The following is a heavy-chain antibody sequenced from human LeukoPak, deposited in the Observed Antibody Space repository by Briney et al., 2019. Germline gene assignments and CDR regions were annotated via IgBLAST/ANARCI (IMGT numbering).Heavy chain of an antibody. CDR1: GGSISIGGYY. D-gene: IGHD3-10*01. CDR2: IYYSGIT. Sequence: SQTLSLTCTVSGGSISIGGYYWSWIRQHPGKVLEWIGYIYYSGITYYNPSLKSRVTISVDTSKSQFSLYLSSVTAADTAVYYCARVTSGEFADYWGQGTLVTVSS. J-gene: IGHJ4*02. V-gene: IGHV4-31*03. CDR3: ARVTSGEFADY.